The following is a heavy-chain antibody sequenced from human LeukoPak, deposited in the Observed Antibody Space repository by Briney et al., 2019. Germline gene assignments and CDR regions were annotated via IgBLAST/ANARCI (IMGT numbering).Heavy chain of an antibody. CDR3: ARGQQLIRFDP. CDR2: IYYSGST. V-gene: IGHV4-30-4*01. CDR1: GGSISSGGYY. J-gene: IGHJ5*02. Sequence: PSETLSLTCAVSGGSISSGGYYWSWIRQPPGKGLEWIGYIYYSGSTYYNPSLKSRVTISVDTSKNQFSLKLSSVTAADTAVYYCARGQQLIRFDPWGQGTLVTVSS. D-gene: IGHD6-13*01.